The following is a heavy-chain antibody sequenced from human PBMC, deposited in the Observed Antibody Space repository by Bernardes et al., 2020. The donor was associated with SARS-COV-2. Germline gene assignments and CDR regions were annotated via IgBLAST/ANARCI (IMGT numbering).Heavy chain of an antibody. CDR1: GYSISSGYY. Sequence: SETLSLTCAVSGYSISSGYYWGWIRQPPGKGLEWIGSIYHSGSTYYNPSLKGRVTISVDTSKNQFSLKLSSVTAADTAVYYCARDWGRYYYDSSGSYNWFDPWGQGTLVTVSS. V-gene: IGHV4-38-2*02. CDR3: ARDWGRYYYDSSGSYNWFDP. D-gene: IGHD3-22*01. CDR2: IYHSGST. J-gene: IGHJ5*02.